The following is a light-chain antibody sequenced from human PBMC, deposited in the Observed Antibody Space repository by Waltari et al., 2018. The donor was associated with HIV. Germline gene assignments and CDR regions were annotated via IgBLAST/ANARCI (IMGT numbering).Light chain of an antibody. CDR2: DAA. V-gene: IGKV3-11*01. CDR3: QQRSTWPVT. CDR1: QSVSNN. Sequence: EIVLTQSPATLSLSPGARSTLSCRASQSVSNNLAWYQQKPGQAPRRLINDAADRATGIPARFSGSGSGTDFTLSISSLQPGDFAVYYCQQRSTWPVTFGGGTKVEIK. J-gene: IGKJ4*01.